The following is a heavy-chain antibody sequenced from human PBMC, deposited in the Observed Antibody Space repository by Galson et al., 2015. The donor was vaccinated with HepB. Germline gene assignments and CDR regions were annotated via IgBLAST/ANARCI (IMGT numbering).Heavy chain of an antibody. V-gene: IGHV1-18*01. CDR3: ARDSRLELQLNNYYSYGMVV. Sequence: SVKVSCKASGYDFNKYGLSWVRQAPGQGLKWMGWVSGYDGSANYAPKFQGRVTMTTQKSTGTAFMEMRRLRSDDTAVYYCARDSRLELQLNNYYSYGMVVWGQGTAVIVS. CDR2: VSGYDGSA. J-gene: IGHJ6*02. D-gene: IGHD1-7*01. CDR1: GYDFNKYG.